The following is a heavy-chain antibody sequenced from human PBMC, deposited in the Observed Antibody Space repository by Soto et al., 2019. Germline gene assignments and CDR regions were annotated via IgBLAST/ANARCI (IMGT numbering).Heavy chain of an antibody. V-gene: IGHV4-34*01. Sequence: SETLSLTCDVYGGSFSGYFWNWIRQSPGKGLEWIGKVNHNGRNNYNPSLKSRVTISLDMSKKQISLKLTSVTAAGTAVYHCARGGSSDWQVAFDFWGQGTMVTVSS. D-gene: IGHD6-19*01. J-gene: IGHJ3*01. CDR3: ARGGSSDWQVAFDF. CDR1: GGSFSGYF. CDR2: VNHNGRN.